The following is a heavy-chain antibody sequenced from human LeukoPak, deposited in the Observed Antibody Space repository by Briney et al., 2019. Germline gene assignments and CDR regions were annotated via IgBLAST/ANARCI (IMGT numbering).Heavy chain of an antibody. CDR3: ARVAVRYSSGWFNFDY. CDR1: GFTVSSNY. D-gene: IGHD6-19*01. J-gene: IGHJ4*02. Sequence: PGGSLRLSCAASGFTVSSNYMSWVRQAPGKGLEWVSVIYSGGSTYYADSVKGRFTISRDNSKNTLYLQMNSLRAEDTAVYYCARVAVRYSSGWFNFDYWGQGTLVTVSS. CDR2: IYSGGST. V-gene: IGHV3-53*01.